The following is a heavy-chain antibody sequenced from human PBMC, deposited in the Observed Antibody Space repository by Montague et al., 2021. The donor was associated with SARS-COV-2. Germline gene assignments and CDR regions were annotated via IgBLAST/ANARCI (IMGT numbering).Heavy chain of an antibody. Sequence: PALVKPTQSVAVTWPLSGLPTSARGTRANCIRQPPVEALEWLARIDWDDDKYYSTSLKTRLTISKDTSKNQVVLTMTNMDPVDTATYYCARTHYDILPGYYYDMDVWGQGTTVTVSS. J-gene: IGHJ6*02. CDR1: GLPTSARGTR. V-gene: IGHV2-70*04. CDR3: ARTHYDILPGYYYDMDV. CDR2: IDWDDDK. D-gene: IGHD3-9*01.